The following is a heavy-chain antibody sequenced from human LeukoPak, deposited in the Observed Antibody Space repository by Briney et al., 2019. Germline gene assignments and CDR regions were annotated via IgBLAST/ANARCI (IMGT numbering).Heavy chain of an antibody. Sequence: GGSLRLSCSASGFSISSYAMTWVRQAPGKGLEWVSAISGSGGYTYYADSVKGRFTISRDNSKNTLYLQMNSLRAEDTAVYYCARGRDIAAAGPPDPGKRSASDYWGQGTLVTVSS. CDR1: GFSISSYA. J-gene: IGHJ4*02. V-gene: IGHV3-23*01. D-gene: IGHD6-13*01. CDR2: ISGSGGYT. CDR3: ARGRDIAAAGPPDPGKRSASDY.